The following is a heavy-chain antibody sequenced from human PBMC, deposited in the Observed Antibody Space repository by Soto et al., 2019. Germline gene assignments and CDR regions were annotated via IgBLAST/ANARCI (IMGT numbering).Heavy chain of an antibody. D-gene: IGHD6-13*01. CDR2: IKQDGSEK. CDR1: GFTFSSYW. J-gene: IGHJ4*02. V-gene: IGHV3-7*01. CDR3: ARDSGIAAAGGYFDY. Sequence: PGGSLRLSCAASGFTFSSYWMSWVRQAPGKGLEWVANIKQDGSEKYYVDSVKGRFTISRDNAKNSLYLQMNSLRAEDTAVYYCARDSGIAAAGGYFDYWGQGTLVTVS.